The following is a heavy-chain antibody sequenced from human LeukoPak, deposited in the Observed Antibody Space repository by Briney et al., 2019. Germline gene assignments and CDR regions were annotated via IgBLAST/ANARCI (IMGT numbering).Heavy chain of an antibody. CDR3: ARVYCSGGSCYSGMGGVWYYYYMDV. CDR1: GGTFSSYA. J-gene: IGHJ6*03. CDR2: IIPIFGTA. V-gene: IGHV1-69*06. D-gene: IGHD2-15*01. Sequence: SVKVSCKASGGTFSSYAVNWVRLTPGQGLEWLGGIIPIFGTANYAQKFQGRVTITADKSTSTAYMELSSLRSEDTAVYYCARVYCSGGSCYSGMGGVWYYYYMDVWGKGTTVTVSS.